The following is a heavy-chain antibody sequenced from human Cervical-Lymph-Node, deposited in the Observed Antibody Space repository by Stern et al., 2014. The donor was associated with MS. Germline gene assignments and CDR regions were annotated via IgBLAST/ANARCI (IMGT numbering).Heavy chain of an antibody. CDR3: AKTAPNYHDRGGLPRDF. CDR1: GFSFGDYA. J-gene: IGHJ3*01. Sequence: EVQLVGSGGGLVQPGRSLRLSCAASGFSFGDYAIHWVRQAPGKGLEWVSGISWNGGSIGYADSVKGRFTISRDNSKNSLYLQMNSLRAEDTALYYCAKTAPNYHDRGGLPRDFWGQGTMVTVSS. CDR2: ISWNGGSI. D-gene: IGHD3-22*01. V-gene: IGHV3-9*01.